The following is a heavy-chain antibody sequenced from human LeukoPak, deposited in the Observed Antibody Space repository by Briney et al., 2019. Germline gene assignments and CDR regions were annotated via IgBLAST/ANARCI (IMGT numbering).Heavy chain of an antibody. CDR2: INPNSGGT. CDR3: AREDCSGGSCYSFFY. V-gene: IGHV1-2*06. CDR1: GYTFTHYY. Sequence: ASVKVSCKASGYTFTHYYMHWVRQAPGQGLEWMGRINPNSGGTNYAQKLQGRVTMTRDTSISTAYMELSRLRSDDTAVYYCAREDCSGGSCYSFFYWGQGTLVTVSS. J-gene: IGHJ4*02. D-gene: IGHD2-15*01.